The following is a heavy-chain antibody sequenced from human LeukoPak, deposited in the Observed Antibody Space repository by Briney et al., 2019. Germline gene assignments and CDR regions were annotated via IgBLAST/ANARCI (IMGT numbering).Heavy chain of an antibody. J-gene: IGHJ5*02. Sequence: PGASLRLSCAASGCTFSNYDMHWVRQGTEKGLEWVSGIGTGDDTFYAGSVKGRFTIFRENAKNSLYLQMNNLRAGDTALYYCARAPPGTRDWFDPWGQGTLVTVSS. CDR3: ARAPPGTRDWFDP. D-gene: IGHD6-13*01. V-gene: IGHV3-13*01. CDR1: GCTFSNYD. CDR2: IGTGDDT.